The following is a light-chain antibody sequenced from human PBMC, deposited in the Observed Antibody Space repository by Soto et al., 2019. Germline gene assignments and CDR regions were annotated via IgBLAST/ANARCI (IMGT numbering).Light chain of an antibody. J-gene: IGKJ4*01. CDR1: QNIRSW. CDR2: KAS. Sequence: DIQMAQSPSTLSASVGDRVTITCRASQNIRSWMAWYQQKPGKAPRLLIYKASSLQSGVPSRFSGSGSGTEFTLTIRSLQPDDSATYYCQQYDSYSTFGGGTKV. CDR3: QQYDSYST. V-gene: IGKV1-5*03.